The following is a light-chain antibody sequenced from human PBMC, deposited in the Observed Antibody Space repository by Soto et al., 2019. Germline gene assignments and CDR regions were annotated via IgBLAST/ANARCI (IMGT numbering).Light chain of an antibody. CDR1: QSISHW. Sequence: DIQMTQSPATLSASVGDSVTTTCRASQSISHWLAWYQQKPGKAPKFLIYDASSLESGVPSRFSGSGSGTEFTLTISSLQPDDFATYYCQQYDSVLGTFGPGTKVDIK. V-gene: IGKV1-5*01. J-gene: IGKJ1*01. CDR3: QQYDSVLGT. CDR2: DAS.